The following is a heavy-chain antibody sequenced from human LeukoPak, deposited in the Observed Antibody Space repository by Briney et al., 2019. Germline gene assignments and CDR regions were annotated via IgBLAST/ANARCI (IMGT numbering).Heavy chain of an antibody. CDR1: GGSISSSSYY. D-gene: IGHD1-1*01. CDR3: ARLSAGTTD. J-gene: IGHJ4*02. CDR2: IYYSGST. Sequence: SETLSLTCTVSGGSISSSSYYWGWIRQPPGKGLEWIGSIYYSGSTYYNPSLKSRVTISVDTSKNQFSLKLSSVTAADTAAYYCARLSAGTTDWGQGTLVTVSS. V-gene: IGHV4-39*01.